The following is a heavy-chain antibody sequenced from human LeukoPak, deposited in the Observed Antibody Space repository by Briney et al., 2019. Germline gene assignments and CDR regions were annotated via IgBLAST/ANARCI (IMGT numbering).Heavy chain of an antibody. Sequence: AASVKVSCKASGYTFTSYGISWVRQAPGQGLEWMGWISAYNGNTNYAQKLQGRVTMTTDTSTSTAYMELRSLRSGDTAVYYCARSIAAAGPNRAFDIWGQGTMVTVSS. CDR3: ARSIAAAGPNRAFDI. CDR1: GYTFTSYG. J-gene: IGHJ3*02. D-gene: IGHD6-13*01. CDR2: ISAYNGNT. V-gene: IGHV1-18*04.